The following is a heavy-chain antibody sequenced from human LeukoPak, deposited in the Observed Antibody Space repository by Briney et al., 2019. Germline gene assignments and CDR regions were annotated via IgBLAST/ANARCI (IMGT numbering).Heavy chain of an antibody. CDR1: GFTFNSHG. V-gene: IGHV3-23*01. CDR3: AKTSGRDYWGYYYDY. D-gene: IGHD3-16*01. Sequence: GGSLRLSCAVSGFTFNSHGMTWVRQAPGKGLEWVSGVSGSGCSTDYADSVKGRFTISRDNSKNTLYLQLNSLRVEDTAVYYCAKTSGRDYWGYYYDYWGQGTLVTVSS. CDR2: VSGSGCST. J-gene: IGHJ4*02.